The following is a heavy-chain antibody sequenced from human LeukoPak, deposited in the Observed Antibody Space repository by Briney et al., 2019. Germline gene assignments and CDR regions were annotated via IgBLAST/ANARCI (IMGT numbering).Heavy chain of an antibody. Sequence: SQTLSLTCTASGGSISSGSYYWSWIRQPAGKGLEWIGRIYTSGSTNYNPSLKSRVTISVDTSKNQFSLKLSSVTAAETAVYYCATQLGSGDAFDIWGQGTMVTVSS. V-gene: IGHV4-61*02. CDR1: GGSISSGSYY. CDR2: IYTSGST. CDR3: ATQLGSGDAFDI. J-gene: IGHJ3*02. D-gene: IGHD1-1*01.